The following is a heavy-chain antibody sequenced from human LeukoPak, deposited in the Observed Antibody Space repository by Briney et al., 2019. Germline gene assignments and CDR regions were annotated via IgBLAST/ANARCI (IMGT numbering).Heavy chain of an antibody. CDR2: ISSSSSYI. Sequence: GGSLRLSCAASGFTFSSYSMNWVRQAPGKGLEWVSSISSSSSYIYYADSVKGRFTISRDNAKNSLYLQMNSLRAEDTAVYYCARFPLELVVYAFDIWGQGTMVTVSS. D-gene: IGHD2-15*01. CDR3: ARFPLELVVYAFDI. CDR1: GFTFSSYS. V-gene: IGHV3-21*01. J-gene: IGHJ3*02.